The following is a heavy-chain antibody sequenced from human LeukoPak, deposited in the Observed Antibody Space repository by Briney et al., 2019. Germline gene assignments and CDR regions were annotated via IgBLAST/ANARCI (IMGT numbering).Heavy chain of an antibody. D-gene: IGHD1-1*01. CDR1: GYSFTTYW. J-gene: IGHJ4*02. Sequence: GEYLKISCKGSGYSFTTYWIAWVRQMPGKGLEWMGIIYPGDSDTRYSPSFQGQITISADKSINTAYLQWNSLRASDTAMYYCARRLTTEETFDYWGQGTPVTVSS. V-gene: IGHV5-51*01. CDR2: IYPGDSDT. CDR3: ARRLTTEETFDY.